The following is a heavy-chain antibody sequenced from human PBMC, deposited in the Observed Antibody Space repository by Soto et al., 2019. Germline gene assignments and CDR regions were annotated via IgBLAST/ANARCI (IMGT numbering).Heavy chain of an antibody. CDR1: GFTFGDYA. D-gene: IGHD3-3*01. CDR3: TRDGDDFWSGSLLQGWFDP. Sequence: GGSLRLSCTASGFTFGDYAMSWFRQAPGKGLEWVGFIRSKAYGGTTEYAASVKGRFTISRDDSKSIAYLQMNSLKTEDTAVDYCTRDGDDFWSGSLLQGWFDPWGQGTLVTVSS. J-gene: IGHJ5*02. V-gene: IGHV3-49*03. CDR2: IRSKAYGGTT.